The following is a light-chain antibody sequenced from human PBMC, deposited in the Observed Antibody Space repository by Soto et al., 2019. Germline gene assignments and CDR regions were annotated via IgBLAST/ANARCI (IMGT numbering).Light chain of an antibody. V-gene: IGKV3-20*01. Sequence: EIVLTQSPGTLSLSPGERATLSFRASQSVSSSYLAWYQQKPGQAPRLLIYGASSRATGIPDRFSGSGSGTDLTLTISRLEPEDFAVYYCQQYVSSPRTFGQGTKVDIK. J-gene: IGKJ1*01. CDR3: QQYVSSPRT. CDR2: GAS. CDR1: QSVSSSY.